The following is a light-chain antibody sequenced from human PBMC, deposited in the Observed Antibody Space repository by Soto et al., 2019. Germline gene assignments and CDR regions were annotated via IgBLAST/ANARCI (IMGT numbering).Light chain of an antibody. CDR3: QQYGNSPIT. V-gene: IGKV3-20*01. CDR2: GTS. J-gene: IGKJ5*01. CDR1: LSVSVY. Sequence: VVSTQSPASLSLSPGERATLSCRTSLSVSVYLDWYQQKPGQAPRLLIYGTSSRATGIPDRFSGSGSGTDFTLTISRLEPEDFAVYYCQQYGNSPITFGQGTRLEIK.